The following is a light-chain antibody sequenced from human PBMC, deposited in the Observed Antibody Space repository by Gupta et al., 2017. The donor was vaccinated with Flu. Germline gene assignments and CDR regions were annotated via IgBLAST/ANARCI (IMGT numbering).Light chain of an antibody. CDR1: QSVLYSSNTKNY. CDR3: QQYYSTPKT. CDR2: WAS. V-gene: IGKV4-1*01. Sequence: DLVMTQSPASLAVSLVESATINCKSSQSVLYSSNTKNYLAWYQQKPGQPPKLLIYWASTRESGVPDRFSGSGSGTDFTLTISSLQAEDVAVYYCQQYYSTPKTFGQGTKVEIK. J-gene: IGKJ1*01.